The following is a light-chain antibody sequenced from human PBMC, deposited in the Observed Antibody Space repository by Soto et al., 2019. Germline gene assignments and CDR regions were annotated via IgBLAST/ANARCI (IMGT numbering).Light chain of an antibody. Sequence: QSLLTQPPSASGSPGQSVAISCTGTSSDVGGYNYVSWYQQHPGKAPKLMIYEVNKRPSGVPDRFSGSKSGNTASLTVSGLQAEDEADYYCSSYAGSSNVFGTGTKGTV. V-gene: IGLV2-8*01. CDR2: EVN. CDR1: SSDVGGYNY. CDR3: SSYAGSSNV. J-gene: IGLJ1*01.